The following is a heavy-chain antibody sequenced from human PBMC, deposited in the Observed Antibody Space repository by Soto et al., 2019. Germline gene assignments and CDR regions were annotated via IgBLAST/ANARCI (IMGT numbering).Heavy chain of an antibody. V-gene: IGHV4-34*01. CDR2: INHSGST. CDR3: ARIRATYYCYYGMDV. CDR1: GGSFSGYY. D-gene: IGHD1-26*01. Sequence: SETLSLTCAVYGGSFSGYYWSWIRQPPGKGLEWIGEINHSGSTNYNPSLKSRVTISVDTSKNQFSLKLSSVTAADTAVYYCARIRATYYCYYGMDVWGQGTSVTVSS. J-gene: IGHJ6*02.